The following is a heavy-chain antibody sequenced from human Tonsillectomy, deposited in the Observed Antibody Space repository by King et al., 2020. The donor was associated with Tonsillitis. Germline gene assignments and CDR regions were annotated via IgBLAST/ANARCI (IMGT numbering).Heavy chain of an antibody. J-gene: IGHJ6*03. Sequence: VQLVESGGGVVQPGRSLRLSCAASGFTFSSYGMHWVRQAPGKGLEWAAVIWYDGSNKYYADSVKGRFTISRDNSKNTLYLQMNSLRAEDTAVYYCARGQIVEATMDYMDVWGKGTTVTVSS. V-gene: IGHV3-33*08. CDR1: GFTFSSYG. D-gene: IGHD5-12*01. CDR2: IWYDGSNK. CDR3: ARGQIVEATMDYMDV.